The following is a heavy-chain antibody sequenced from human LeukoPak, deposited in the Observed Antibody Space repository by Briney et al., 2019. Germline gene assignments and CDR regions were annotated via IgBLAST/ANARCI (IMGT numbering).Heavy chain of an antibody. D-gene: IGHD3-22*01. CDR3: AKRMGSSGYQESY. V-gene: IGHV3-23*01. J-gene: IGHJ4*02. Sequence: GGSLRLSCAASGFTFSSYAMSWVRQAPGKGLEWVSAISCSGDSTYYADSVKGRFTISRDNSKNTLYLQMNSLGAEDTAVYYCAKRMGSSGYQESYWGQGTLVTVSS. CDR1: GFTFSSYA. CDR2: ISCSGDST.